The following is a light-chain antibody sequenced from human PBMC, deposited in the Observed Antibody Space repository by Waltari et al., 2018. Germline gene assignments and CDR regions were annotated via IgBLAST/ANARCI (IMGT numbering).Light chain of an antibody. Sequence: EIVLTQSPATLSLSPGEGATLSCRASENINRFLAWYQQKPGQAPRLLIYDASSRASGIPGRFSGSESGTDFTLTISSLEPEDSAVYYCLQRSKWLAFGGGTKVEIK. CDR1: ENINRF. J-gene: IGKJ4*01. CDR2: DAS. CDR3: LQRSKWLA. V-gene: IGKV3-11*01.